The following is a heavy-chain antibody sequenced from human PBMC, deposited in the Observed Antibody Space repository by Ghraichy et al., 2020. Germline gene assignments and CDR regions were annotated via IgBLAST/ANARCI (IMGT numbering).Heavy chain of an antibody. CDR2: IKSQTDGATT. J-gene: IGHJ5*02. CDR1: GLSFGEAW. Sequence: GGVLRLSCAVSGLSFGEAWMSWVRQAPGKGLEWVGRIKSQTDGATTDYAAPVKGRFSISRDDSRGILYLQMNSLKSADTAVYFCVTDFPSDAWGQGTLVTVSS. V-gene: IGHV3-15*01. CDR3: VTDFPSDA.